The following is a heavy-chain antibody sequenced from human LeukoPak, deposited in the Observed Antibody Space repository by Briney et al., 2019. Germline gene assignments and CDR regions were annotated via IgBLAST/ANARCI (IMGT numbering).Heavy chain of an antibody. J-gene: IGHJ4*02. V-gene: IGHV4-59*11. CDR1: GDSISSHS. Sequence: SETLSLTCTVSGDSISSHSWSWIRLPPGKGLEWIGYIHSSGSTSYSPSLESRVTITRDMSKNQFSLKMTAVTAADTAVYYCALGGYGSGDYWGQGTLVTVSS. CDR3: ALGGYGSGDY. CDR2: IHSSGST. D-gene: IGHD3-10*01.